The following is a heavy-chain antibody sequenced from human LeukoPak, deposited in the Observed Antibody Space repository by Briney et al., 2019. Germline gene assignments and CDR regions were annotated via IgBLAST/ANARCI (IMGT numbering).Heavy chain of an antibody. V-gene: IGHV3-7*01. D-gene: IGHD3-10*01. CDR2: INQDGSDN. CDR3: ARGRGSFES. CDR1: GFDFSSYW. J-gene: IGHJ4*02. Sequence: GGSLRLSCAASGFDFSSYWMTWVRQAPEKGLEWVASINQDGSDNRYVDSVKGRFTISRDNAKNSLYLQMDTLRAEGTALYYCARGRGSFESWGQGSLVTVSS.